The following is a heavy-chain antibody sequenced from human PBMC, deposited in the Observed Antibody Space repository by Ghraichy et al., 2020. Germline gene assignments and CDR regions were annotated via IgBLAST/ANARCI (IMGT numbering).Heavy chain of an antibody. J-gene: IGHJ5*02. CDR2: MYYSGSA. CDR3: ARVVYISGWNGNWLDP. V-gene: IGHV4-59*01. D-gene: IGHD6-19*01. CDR1: GGSISSYF. Sequence: SETLSLTCTVSGGSISSYFWSWIRQPPGQGLEWIGYMYYSGSANYNPSLKSRVTISADTSKNQFSLKLRSVTAADTAVYYCARVVYISGWNGNWLDPWGQGTLVTVSS.